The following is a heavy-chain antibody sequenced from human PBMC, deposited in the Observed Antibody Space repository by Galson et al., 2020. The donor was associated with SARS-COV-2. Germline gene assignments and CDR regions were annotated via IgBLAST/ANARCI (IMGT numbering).Heavy chain of an antibody. J-gene: IGHJ4*02. V-gene: IGHV1-2*04. CDR2: INPNSGGT. CDR3: ARDCGGGDCSTGIDY. CDR1: GYTFTGYY. D-gene: IGHD2-21*01. Sequence: ASVKVSCKASGYTFTGYYMHWVRQAPGQGLEWMGWINPNSGGTNYAQKFQGWVTMTRDTSISTAYMELSRLRSDDTAVYYCARDCGGGDCSTGIDYWGQGTLVTVSS.